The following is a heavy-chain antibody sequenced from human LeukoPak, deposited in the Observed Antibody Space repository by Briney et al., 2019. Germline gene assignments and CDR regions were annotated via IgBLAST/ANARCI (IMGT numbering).Heavy chain of an antibody. Sequence: GESLRLSCAASGFTFTSYTMNWVRQAPGKGLEWVSHIGTGTSTVGYADSIKGRFTISRDNAKNSVDLQMSSLRFDDSAVYYCVRECDRGIEVADDFDYWGQGTLVTVSS. V-gene: IGHV3-48*01. D-gene: IGHD6-19*01. J-gene: IGHJ4*02. CDR1: GFTFTSYT. CDR2: IGTGTSTV. CDR3: VRECDRGIEVADDFDY.